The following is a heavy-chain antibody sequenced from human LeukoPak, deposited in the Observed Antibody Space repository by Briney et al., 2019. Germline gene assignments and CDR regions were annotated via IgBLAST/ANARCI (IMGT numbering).Heavy chain of an antibody. CDR2: INPNSGGT. J-gene: IGHJ3*02. Sequence: ASVKVSCKASGYTFTGYYMHWVRQAPGQGLEWMGWINPNSGGTNYAQKFQGRVTTTRDTSISTAYMELSRLRSDDTAVYYCAREYYYDSSGYYRNDAFDIWGQGTMVTVSS. CDR1: GYTFTGYY. CDR3: AREYYYDSSGYYRNDAFDI. V-gene: IGHV1-2*02. D-gene: IGHD3-22*01.